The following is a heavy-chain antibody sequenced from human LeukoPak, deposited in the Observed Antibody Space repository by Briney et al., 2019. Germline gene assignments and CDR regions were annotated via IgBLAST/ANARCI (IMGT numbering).Heavy chain of an antibody. J-gene: IGHJ6*03. CDR2: IYYSGST. V-gene: IGHV4-59*01. CDR3: ARDVGYSYDFDYYYMDV. Sequence: SETLSLTCTVSGGSISSYYWSWIRQPPGKGLEWIGYIYYSGSTNYNPSLQSRVTISVDTSKNQFSLKLSSVTAADTAVYYCARDVGYSYDFDYYYMDVWGKGTTVTVSS. D-gene: IGHD5-18*01. CDR1: GGSISSYY.